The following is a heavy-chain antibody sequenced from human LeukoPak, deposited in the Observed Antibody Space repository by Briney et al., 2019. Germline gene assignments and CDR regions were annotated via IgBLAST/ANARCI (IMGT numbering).Heavy chain of an antibody. Sequence: ASVKVSCKASGYIFTDYYMHWVRQAPGQGLEWMGRINPNSGGTNYAQKFQGRVSMTTDTSISTAYMEVSRLRSDDTAVYYCARVRIGQQLDKYYYYAMDVWGQGTTVTVSS. J-gene: IGHJ6*02. CDR1: GYIFTDYY. V-gene: IGHV1-2*06. CDR3: ARVRIGQQLDKYYYYAMDV. D-gene: IGHD6-13*01. CDR2: INPNSGGT.